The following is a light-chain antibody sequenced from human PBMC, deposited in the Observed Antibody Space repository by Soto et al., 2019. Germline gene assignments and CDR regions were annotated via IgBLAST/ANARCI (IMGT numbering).Light chain of an antibody. CDR3: QQYTTSPST. V-gene: IGKV3-20*01. J-gene: IGKJ3*01. CDR1: QSVGSNS. Sequence: EIVLTQSPGTLSLSPGESATLYCRASQSVGSNSLASYQQKPGQAPRVLIDGASSRATGIPDRFSGSRAGADVTLTISRLDPEDFAVYYCQQYTTSPSTVGPRTKVDI. CDR2: GAS.